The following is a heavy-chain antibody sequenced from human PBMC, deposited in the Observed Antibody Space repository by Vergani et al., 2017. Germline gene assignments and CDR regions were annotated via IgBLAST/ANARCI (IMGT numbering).Heavy chain of an antibody. D-gene: IGHD3-3*01. CDR3: VGGRRGDHGDFWSRLGP. CDR2: LRYDGTTK. V-gene: IGHV3-30*02. J-gene: IGHJ5*02. CDR1: GFSFGSYG. Sequence: QVQLVESGGGVVQPGGSLRLSCAASGFSFGSYGMHWVRVRQAPGKGLEWLAYLRYDGTTKQYADSVKGRFTISRDNSVDMLSLQMNSLRPDDTAVYYCVGGRRGDHGDFWSRLGPWGQGTRVIVSS.